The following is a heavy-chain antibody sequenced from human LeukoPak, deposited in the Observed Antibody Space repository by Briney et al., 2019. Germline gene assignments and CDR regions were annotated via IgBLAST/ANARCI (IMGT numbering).Heavy chain of an antibody. CDR3: ARPRTQWLRVDAFDI. CDR2: ISYDGSNK. CDR1: GFTFSSYA. J-gene: IGHJ3*02. V-gene: IGHV3-30*04. Sequence: QPGRSLRLSCAASGFTFSSYAMHWVRQAPGKGLEWVAVISYDGSNKYYADSVKGRFTISRDNSRNTLYLQMNSLRAEDAAVYYCARPRTQWLRVDAFDIWGQGTMVTVSS. D-gene: IGHD5-12*01.